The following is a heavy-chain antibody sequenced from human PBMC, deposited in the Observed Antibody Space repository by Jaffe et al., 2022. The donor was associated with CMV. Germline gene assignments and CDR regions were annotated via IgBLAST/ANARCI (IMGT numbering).Heavy chain of an antibody. D-gene: IGHD6-6*01. V-gene: IGHV3-23*01. Sequence: EVQLLESGGGLVQPGGSLRLSCAASGFTFSSYAMSWVRQAPGKGLEWVSAISGSGGSTYYADSVKGRFTISRDNSKNTLYLQMNSLRAEDTAVYYCAKPYSSSSLKSLSYFDYWGQGTLVTVSS. CDR2: ISGSGGST. CDR1: GFTFSSYA. J-gene: IGHJ4*02. CDR3: AKPYSSSSLKSLSYFDY.